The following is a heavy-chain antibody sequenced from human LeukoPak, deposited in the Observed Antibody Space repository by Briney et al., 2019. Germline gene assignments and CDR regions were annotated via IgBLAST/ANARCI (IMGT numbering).Heavy chain of an antibody. Sequence: PSETVSLTCTGSSGSISGHYWNWLRQSPGRGLDGIGNIYTSWITKYNPSLHSRVTISIDTSKNRFSLKVPSMTAADTAIYYCARQAQDGTDNYFDPWGRGILVTVSS. V-gene: IGHV4-4*09. CDR1: SGSISGHY. CDR2: IYTSWIT. J-gene: IGHJ5*02. D-gene: IGHD1-14*01. CDR3: ARQAQDGTDNYFDP.